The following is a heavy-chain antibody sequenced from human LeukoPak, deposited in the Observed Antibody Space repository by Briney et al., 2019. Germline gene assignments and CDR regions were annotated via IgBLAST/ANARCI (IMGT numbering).Heavy chain of an antibody. CDR2: IYYSGST. CDR3: ARGLQYYYYYYMDV. CDR1: GGSISSSSYY. J-gene: IGHJ6*03. Sequence: SETLSLTCTVSGGSISSSSYYWGWIRQPPGKGLEWIGSIYYSGSTYYNPSLKSRVTISVDTSKNQFSLKLSSVTAADTAVYYCARGLQYYYYYYMDVWGKGTTVTVSS. D-gene: IGHD4-11*01. V-gene: IGHV4-39*07.